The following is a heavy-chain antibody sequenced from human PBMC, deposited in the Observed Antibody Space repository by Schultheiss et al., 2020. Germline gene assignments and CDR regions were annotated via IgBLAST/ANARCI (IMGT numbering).Heavy chain of an antibody. CDR1: GFSFSDYY. CDR3: TRHSPYYFDY. D-gene: IGHD2-21*01. J-gene: IGHJ4*02. Sequence: GESLKISCAAAGFSFSDYYMTWIRQAPGKGLEWVARIKSTGEGAATDYAAPVKGRFTISRDDSKNTLYLQMNSLKTEDTAVYYCTRHSPYYFDYWGQGTLVTVSS. V-gene: IGHV3-15*01. CDR2: IKSTGEGAAT.